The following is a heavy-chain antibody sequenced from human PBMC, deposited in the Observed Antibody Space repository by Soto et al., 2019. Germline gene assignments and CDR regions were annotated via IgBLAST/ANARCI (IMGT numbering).Heavy chain of an antibody. D-gene: IGHD5-18*01. Sequence: SETLSLTCAVYGGSFSGYYWSWIRQPPGKGLEWIGEINHSGSTNYNPSLKSRVTISVDTSKNQFSLKLSSVTAADTAVYYCARAEGYSYGYDYWGQGTLVTVSS. V-gene: IGHV4-34*01. CDR3: ARAEGYSYGYDY. CDR2: INHSGST. J-gene: IGHJ4*02. CDR1: GGSFSGYY.